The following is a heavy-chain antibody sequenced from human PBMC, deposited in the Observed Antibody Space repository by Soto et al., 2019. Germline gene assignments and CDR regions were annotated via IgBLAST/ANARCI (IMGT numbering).Heavy chain of an antibody. CDR2: IIPIFGTA. Sequence: VKVSCKASGGTFSSYAISWVRQAPGQGLEWMGGIIPIFGTANYAQKFQGRVTITADESTSTAYMELSSLRSEDTAVYYCARGGPTYTAMVPFDYWGQGTLVTVSS. J-gene: IGHJ4*02. CDR1: GGTFSSYA. V-gene: IGHV1-69*01. CDR3: ARGGPTYTAMVPFDY. D-gene: IGHD5-18*01.